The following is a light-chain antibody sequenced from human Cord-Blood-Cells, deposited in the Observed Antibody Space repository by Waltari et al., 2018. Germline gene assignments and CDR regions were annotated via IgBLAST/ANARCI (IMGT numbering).Light chain of an antibody. CDR2: AAS. Sequence: DIQLTQSPSFLSASVGDRVTITCRASQGISSYLAWYQQKPGKAPKLLIYAASTLQSGVPARFSGSGSGQEFTLTISSLHPEVLATYYCQQLNSYPFTFGGGTKVEIK. CDR3: QQLNSYPFT. CDR1: QGISSY. J-gene: IGKJ4*01. V-gene: IGKV1-9*01.